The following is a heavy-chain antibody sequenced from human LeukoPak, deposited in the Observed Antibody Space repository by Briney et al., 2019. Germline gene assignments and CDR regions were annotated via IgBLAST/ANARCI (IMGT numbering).Heavy chain of an antibody. CDR1: GFTFSSYS. V-gene: IGHV3-21*01. D-gene: IGHD3-22*01. CDR2: ISSSSSYI. CDR3: ARDYYDSGQPFDI. J-gene: IGHJ3*02. Sequence: GGSLRLSCAASGFTFSSYSMNWVRQAPGKGLEWVSSISSSSSYIYYADSVKGRFTISRDNAKNSLYLQMNSLRAEDTAVYYCARDYYDSGQPFDIWGQGTMVTVSS.